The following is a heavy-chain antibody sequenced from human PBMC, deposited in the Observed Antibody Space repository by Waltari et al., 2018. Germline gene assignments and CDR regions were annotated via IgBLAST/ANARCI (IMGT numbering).Heavy chain of an antibody. V-gene: IGHV3-23*01. CDR2: ITSSGGDT. D-gene: IGHD2-2*01. Sequence: EVQLLESGGGLVQPGGSLKLSCAASGFSFTSYFMSWVRQAPGKGLEWVEGITSSGGDTAYADSVKGRFTISRDNSNNTLFLQMSSLSAEDTAVYYCAREKSSWLPTYWGQGTLVTVSS. CDR3: AREKSSWLPTY. CDR1: GFSFTSYF. J-gene: IGHJ4*02.